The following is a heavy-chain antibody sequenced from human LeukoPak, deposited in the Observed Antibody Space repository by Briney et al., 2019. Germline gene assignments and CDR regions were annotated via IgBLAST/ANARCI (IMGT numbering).Heavy chain of an antibody. D-gene: IGHD1-26*01. CDR1: GFTFSDYY. V-gene: IGHV3-11*01. J-gene: IGHJ4*02. CDR2: ISSSGSTI. CDR3: ARDKSGGATSFDY. Sequence: GGSLRLSCAASGFTFSDYYMSWIRQAPGKGLEWVSYISSSGSTIYYAYSVKGRFTISRDNAKNSLYLQMNSLRAEDTAVYYCARDKSGGATSFDYWGQGTLVTVSS.